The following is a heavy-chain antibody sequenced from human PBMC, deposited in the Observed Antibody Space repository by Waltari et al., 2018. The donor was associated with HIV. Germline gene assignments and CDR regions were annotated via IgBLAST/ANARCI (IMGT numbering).Heavy chain of an antibody. Sequence: EVKLVESGGSPVQPGGSLRLSCTASGFMFGSHWMHWVSQSHGKGLIWVSRSNSDGGVRKDADSVKGRFTISRDNAKNTLFLEMKSLRAEDSGIYYCVKDVTLTYYGVYYSGLDVWGQGTTVTV. J-gene: IGHJ6*02. CDR1: GFMFGSHW. CDR3: VKDVTLTYYGVYYSGLDV. V-gene: IGHV3-74*03. CDR2: SNSDGGVR. D-gene: IGHD2-21*01.